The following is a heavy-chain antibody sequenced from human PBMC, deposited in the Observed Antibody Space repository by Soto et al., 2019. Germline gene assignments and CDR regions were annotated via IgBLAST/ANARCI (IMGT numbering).Heavy chain of an antibody. CDR2: IYYSGST. D-gene: IGHD6-13*01. V-gene: IGHV4-59*01. Sequence: SETLSLTCTVSGGSISSYYGSWIRQPPGKGLEWIGYIYYSGSTNYNPSLKSRVTISVDTSKNQFSLKLSSVTAADTAVYYCARDKKQQLGDNWFDPWGQGTLVTVSS. J-gene: IGHJ5*02. CDR3: ARDKKQQLGDNWFDP. CDR1: GGSISSYY.